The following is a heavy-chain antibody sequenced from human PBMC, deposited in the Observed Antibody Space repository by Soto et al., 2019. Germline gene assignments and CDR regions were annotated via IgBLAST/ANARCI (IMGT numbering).Heavy chain of an antibody. CDR2: INHSGST. D-gene: IGHD6-13*01. V-gene: IGHV4-34*01. J-gene: IGHJ6*02. CDR1: GGSFSGYY. Sequence: PSETLSLTCAVYGGSFSGYYWSWIRQPPGKGLEWIGEINHSGSTNYNPSLKSRVTISVDTSKNQFSLKLSSVTAADTAVYYCARGRSRPYYYGMDVWGQGTTVTVS. CDR3: ARGRSRPYYYGMDV.